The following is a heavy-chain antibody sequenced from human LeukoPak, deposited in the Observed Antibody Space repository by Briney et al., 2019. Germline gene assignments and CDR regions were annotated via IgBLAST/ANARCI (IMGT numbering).Heavy chain of an antibody. CDR3: ARFPGSVADDAFDI. Sequence: ASVKVSCKASGYTFTSYDINWVRQATGQGLEWMGWMNPNSGNTGYAQKFQGRVTMTRNTSISTAYMELSSLRSEDTAVYYCARFPGSVADDAFDIWGQGTMVTVSS. V-gene: IGHV1-8*01. CDR2: MNPNSGNT. D-gene: IGHD6-19*01. J-gene: IGHJ3*02. CDR1: GYTFTSYD.